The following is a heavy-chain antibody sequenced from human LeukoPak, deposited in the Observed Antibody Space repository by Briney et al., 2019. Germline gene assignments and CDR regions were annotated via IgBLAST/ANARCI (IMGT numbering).Heavy chain of an antibody. D-gene: IGHD3-3*01. V-gene: IGHV3-15*01. Sequence: SWIRQPAGKGLEWIGRIKSKTDGETTDYAAPVKGRFTISRDDSKNTLYLQMSSLKTEDTAVYYCSTGGGVLRFSEPIWGQGTMVTVSS. CDR3: STGGGVLRFSEPI. CDR2: IKSKTDGETT. J-gene: IGHJ3*02.